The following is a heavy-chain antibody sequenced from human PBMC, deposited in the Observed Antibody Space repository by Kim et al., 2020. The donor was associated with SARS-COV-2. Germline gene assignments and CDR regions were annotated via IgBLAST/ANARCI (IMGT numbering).Heavy chain of an antibody. J-gene: IGHJ3*02. V-gene: IGHV3-64*04. Sequence: GGSLRLSCAASGFTFSSYGMHWVRQAPGKGLECVSPINSDGGSTYYADSVKGRFTISRDNSKNTLYLQMNSLRSEDTAVYHCANVYSGSWWEAFDIWGQGTMVTVSS. CDR2: INSDGGST. D-gene: IGHD6-13*01. CDR3: ANVYSGSWWEAFDI. CDR1: GFTFSSYG.